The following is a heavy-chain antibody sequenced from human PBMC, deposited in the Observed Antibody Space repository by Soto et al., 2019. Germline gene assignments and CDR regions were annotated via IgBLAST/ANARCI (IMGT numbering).Heavy chain of an antibody. D-gene: IGHD6-19*01. CDR3: ARGYSSGSYFDL. J-gene: IGHJ2*01. Sequence: SVKVSCKASGGTFSSCAISWVRQAPGQGLEWMGGIIPIFGTANYAQKFQGRVTITADESTSTAYMELSSLRSEDTAVYYCARGYSSGSYFDLWGRGTLVTVSS. CDR2: IIPIFGTA. CDR1: GGTFSSCA. V-gene: IGHV1-69*13.